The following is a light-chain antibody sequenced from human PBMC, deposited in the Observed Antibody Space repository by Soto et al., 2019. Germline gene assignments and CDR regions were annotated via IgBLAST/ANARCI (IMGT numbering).Light chain of an antibody. CDR1: QSISSW. Sequence: DIQMTQSPSTLSASVGDRVTITCRASQSISSWLAWYQQKPGKAPKLLIYDASSLESGAPSRFSGSGSGTEFTLAISRLQPDAFATYYSQQDNSYSLEYNFGKGTKLEIK. V-gene: IGKV1-5*01. CDR2: DAS. J-gene: IGKJ2*01. CDR3: QQDNSYSLEYN.